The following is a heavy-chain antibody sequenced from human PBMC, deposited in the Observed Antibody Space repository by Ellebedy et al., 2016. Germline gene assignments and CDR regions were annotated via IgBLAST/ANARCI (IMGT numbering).Heavy chain of an antibody. V-gene: IGHV3-23*01. CDR1: GFTFSDFF. J-gene: IGHJ4*02. Sequence: GESLKISXAASGFTFSDFFMTWVRQAPGEGLEWVSTMSGGGDSTFYADSVKGRFTISRDNSRNMLYLYMNSLRAEDTAKYYCRQGHYFDQWGQGALVTVSS. CDR2: MSGGGDST. CDR3: RQGHYFDQ.